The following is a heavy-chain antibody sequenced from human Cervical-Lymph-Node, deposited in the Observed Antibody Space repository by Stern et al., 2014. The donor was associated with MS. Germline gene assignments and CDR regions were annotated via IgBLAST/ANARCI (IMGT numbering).Heavy chain of an antibody. CDR2: ISGGGGST. Sequence: VQLVESGGGLVQPGGSLRLSCTASGFTFTNYAMSWVRQPPGKGLEWVSVISGGGGSTFYADSLKGRFTISGENSNSKPYLGMNSHRAEDTAVYYCARHRAGYKTDNDYWGQGTLVTVSS. CDR1: GFTFTNYA. D-gene: IGHD5-24*01. J-gene: IGHJ4*02. CDR3: ARHRAGYKTDNDY. V-gene: IGHV3-23*04.